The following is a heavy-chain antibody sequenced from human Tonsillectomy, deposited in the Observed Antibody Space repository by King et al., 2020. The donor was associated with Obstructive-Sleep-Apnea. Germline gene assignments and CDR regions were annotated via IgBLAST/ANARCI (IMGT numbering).Heavy chain of an antibody. CDR3: TTDDSLHTAMVTGLY. J-gene: IGHJ4*02. CDR1: GFTLSNGW. V-gene: IGHV3-15*01. Sequence: VQLVESGGGLVKRGGSLRLSCAASGFTLSNGWMSWVRQAPGKGLEWVGRIKSTTDGGTTDYAATVKGRFTISRDDSKNTLYVQMNSLKTEDTAVYYCTTDDSLHTAMVTGLYWGQGTLVTVSS. CDR2: IKSTTDGGTT. D-gene: IGHD5-18*01.